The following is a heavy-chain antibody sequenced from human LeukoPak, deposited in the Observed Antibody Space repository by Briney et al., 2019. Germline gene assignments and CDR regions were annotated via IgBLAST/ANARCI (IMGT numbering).Heavy chain of an antibody. Sequence: GRSLRLSCAASGFSFSAYGVHWVRQAPGKGLEWVAVVWYDGSSKDYADSVKGRFTLSRDNSKNTLYLQMNSLTVEDTAVYYCARSQSSSLIDYWGQGTLVTVSS. CDR3: ARSQSSSLIDY. V-gene: IGHV3-33*01. D-gene: IGHD6-13*01. CDR1: GFSFSAYG. CDR2: VWYDGSSK. J-gene: IGHJ4*02.